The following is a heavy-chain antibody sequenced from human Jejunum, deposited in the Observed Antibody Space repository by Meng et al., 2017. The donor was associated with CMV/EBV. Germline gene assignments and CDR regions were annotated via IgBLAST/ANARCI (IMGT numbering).Heavy chain of an antibody. CDR3: AREWSSFDY. CDR2: IYYTGST. J-gene: IGHJ4*02. Sequence: QVQLQESGPGLVKPSETLSLTCTGSGDSIRSYYWSWIRQPPGKGLEWIGYIYYTGSTSYNPSLKSRVTISVDTSKSQFSLKMTSVTAADTAVYYCAREWSSFDYWSQGTLVTVSS. V-gene: IGHV4-59*01. D-gene: IGHD3-10*01. CDR1: GDSIRSYY.